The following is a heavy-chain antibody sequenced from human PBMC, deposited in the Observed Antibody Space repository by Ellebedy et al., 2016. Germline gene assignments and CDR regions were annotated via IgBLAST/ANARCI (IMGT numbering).Heavy chain of an antibody. CDR3: AKDRSGWLNFDY. Sequence: GESLKISXAASGFTFSSYAMSWVRQAPGKGLEWVSAISGSGGSTYYADSVKGRFTITRDNSKNTLYLQMNSLRAEDTAVYYCAKDRSGWLNFDYWGQGTLVTVSS. J-gene: IGHJ4*02. V-gene: IGHV3-23*01. D-gene: IGHD6-19*01. CDR2: ISGSGGST. CDR1: GFTFSSYA.